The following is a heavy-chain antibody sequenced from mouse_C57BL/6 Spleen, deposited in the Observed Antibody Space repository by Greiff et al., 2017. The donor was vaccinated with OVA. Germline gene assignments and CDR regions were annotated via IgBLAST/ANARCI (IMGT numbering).Heavy chain of an antibody. J-gene: IGHJ2*01. D-gene: IGHD4-1*01. CDR2: IDPSDSET. CDR3: AREGANWDNFDY. V-gene: IGHV1-52*01. Sequence: QVQLKQPGAELVRPGSSVKLSCKASGYTFTSYWMHWVKQRPIQGLEWIGNIDPSDSETHYNQKFKDKATLTVDKSSSTAYMQLSSLTSEDSAVYYCAREGANWDNFDYWGQGTTLTVSS. CDR1: GYTFTSYW.